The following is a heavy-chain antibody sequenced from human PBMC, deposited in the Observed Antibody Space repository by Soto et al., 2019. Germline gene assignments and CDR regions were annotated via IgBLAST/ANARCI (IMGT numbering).Heavy chain of an antibody. CDR2: IYYSGST. CDR3: ARDRTVTPYNWFDP. CDR1: GGSISSGGYY. D-gene: IGHD4-17*01. Sequence: QVQLQESGPGLVKPSQTLSLTCTVSGGSISSGGYYWSWIRQHPGKGLEWIGYIYYSGSTYYNPSLKSRVTISVDTSKNQFSLKLSSVTAADTAVYYCARDRTVTPYNWFDPWGQGTLVTVSS. J-gene: IGHJ5*02. V-gene: IGHV4-31*03.